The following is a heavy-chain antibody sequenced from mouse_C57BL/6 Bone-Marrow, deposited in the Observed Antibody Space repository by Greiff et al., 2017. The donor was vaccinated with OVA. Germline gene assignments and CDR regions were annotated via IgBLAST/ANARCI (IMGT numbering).Heavy chain of an antibody. CDR1: GFTFSSYS. V-gene: IGHV5-6*02. CDR2: ISSGGSYT. J-gene: IGHJ2*01. D-gene: IGHD2-2*01. CDR3: ARGWLPPDY. Sequence: EVKLVESGGDLVKPGGSLKLSCAASGFTFSSYSMSWVRQTPDKRLEWVATISSGGSYTYYPDSVKGRFTISRDNAKNTLYLQMSSLKSEDTAMYYCARGWLPPDYWGQGTTLTVSS.